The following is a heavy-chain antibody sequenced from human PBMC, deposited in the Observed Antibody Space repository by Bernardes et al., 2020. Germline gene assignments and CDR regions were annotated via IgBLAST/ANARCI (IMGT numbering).Heavy chain of an antibody. V-gene: IGHV3-21*05. J-gene: IGHJ4*02. CDR1: GFTLRDYS. CDR2: ISPKSDYI. CDR3: ARDPVGGRTSSEFDY. D-gene: IGHD6-6*01. Sequence: GGSLRLSCDGSGFTLRDYSMNWVRKPPGKGLEWVSYISPKSDYIYYAASVKGRFIISRDNARNSLYLQMNSLTAEDTAVYYCARDPVGGRTSSEFDYWGQGTLVTVSS.